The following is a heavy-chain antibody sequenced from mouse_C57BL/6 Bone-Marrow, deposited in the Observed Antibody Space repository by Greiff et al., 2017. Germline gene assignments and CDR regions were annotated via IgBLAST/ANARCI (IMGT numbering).Heavy chain of an antibody. D-gene: IGHD1-1*02. CDR2: INPSSGYT. Sequence: QVQLQQSGAELAKPGASVKLSCKASGYTFTSYWMHWVKQRPGQGLEWIGYINPSSGYTKYNQKFKGKATLTADKSSSTAYMQLSSLTYEDSAVYYCASYGFAYWGQGTLVTVSA. CDR1: GYTFTSYW. CDR3: ASYGFAY. V-gene: IGHV1-7*01. J-gene: IGHJ3*01.